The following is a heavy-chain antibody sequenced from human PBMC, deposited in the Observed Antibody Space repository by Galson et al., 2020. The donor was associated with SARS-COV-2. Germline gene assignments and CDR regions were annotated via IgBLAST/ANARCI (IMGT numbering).Heavy chain of an antibody. CDR3: ARLRYYDVLTGYIVDV. CDR2: INPKSGGT. CDR1: GYTFTDYY. D-gene: IGHD3-9*01. J-gene: IGHJ6*02. Sequence: ASVKVSCTASGYTFTDYYIHWVRQAPGQGLEWMGWINPKSGGTNYAQKFEGRVTMTRDTSITTAYMELSRLRADDTAVYYCARLRYYDVLTGYIVDVWGRGTMVTVSS. V-gene: IGHV1-2*02.